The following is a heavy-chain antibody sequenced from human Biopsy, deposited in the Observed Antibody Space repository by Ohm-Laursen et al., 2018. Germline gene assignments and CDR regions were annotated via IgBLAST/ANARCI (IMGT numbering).Heavy chain of an antibody. CDR1: GFSFSSYG. J-gene: IGHJ4*02. Sequence: SLRLSCTASGFSFSSYGMHWVRQAPGKGLERVAVLWYDGTNKYYADSVKGRFTVSRDNAKNSLYLQMNSLTVEDTAVYYCARDGAGSYHDYWGQGTLVTVSS. D-gene: IGHD3-10*01. CDR3: ARDGAGSYHDY. CDR2: LWYDGTNK. V-gene: IGHV3-33*01.